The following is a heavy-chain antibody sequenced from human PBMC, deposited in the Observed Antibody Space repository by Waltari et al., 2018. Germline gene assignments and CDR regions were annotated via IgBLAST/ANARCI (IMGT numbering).Heavy chain of an antibody. J-gene: IGHJ2*01. CDR2: IDYSRST. CDR1: GGSISSSSYY. D-gene: IGHD3-22*01. V-gene: IGHV4-39*07. Sequence: QLQLQESGPGLVKPSETLSLTCTVSGGSISSSSYYWGWIRQPPGKGLEWIGSIDYSRSTYTTPSLKSLVTISVDTSKNQFSLKLSSVTAAYTAVYYFARTHSMIVVVDPSYWYFDLWGRGTLVTVSS. CDR3: ARTHSMIVVVDPSYWYFDL.